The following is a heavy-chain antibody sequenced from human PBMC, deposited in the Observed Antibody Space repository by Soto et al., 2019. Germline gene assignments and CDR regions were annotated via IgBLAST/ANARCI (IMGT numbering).Heavy chain of an antibody. CDR3: ARGYYYDSSGYYYDFDY. CDR1: GFTFSSYA. V-gene: IGHV3-30-3*01. D-gene: IGHD3-22*01. Sequence: GGSLRLSCAASGFTFSSYAMHWVRQAPGKGLEWVAVISYDGSNKYYADSVKGRFTISRDNSKNTLYLQMNSLRAEDTAVYYCARGYYYDSSGYYYDFDYWGQGTLVTVSS. J-gene: IGHJ4*02. CDR2: ISYDGSNK.